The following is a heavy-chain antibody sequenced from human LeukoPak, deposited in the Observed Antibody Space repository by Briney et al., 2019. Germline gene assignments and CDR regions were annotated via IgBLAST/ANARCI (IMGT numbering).Heavy chain of an antibody. V-gene: IGHV1-24*01. D-gene: IGHD3-16*01. CDR3: ATDNPSLYMIEAFDI. J-gene: IGHJ3*02. Sequence: ASVKVSCKVSGYTLTELSMHWVRQAPGKGLEWMGGFDPEDGETIYAQKFQGRVTMAEDTSTDTAYMELSSLRSEDTAVYYCATDNPSLYMIEAFDIWGQGTMVTVSS. CDR2: FDPEDGET. CDR1: GYTLTELS.